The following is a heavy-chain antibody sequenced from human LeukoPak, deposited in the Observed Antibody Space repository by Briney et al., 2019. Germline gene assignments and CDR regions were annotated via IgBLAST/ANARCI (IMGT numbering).Heavy chain of an antibody. Sequence: SVEVSCKASGGTFSSYAISWVRQAPGQGLEWMGRIIPILGIANYAQKFQGRVTITADKSTSTAYMELSSLRSEDTAVYYCARATYYYYGMDVWGQGTTVTVSS. CDR1: GGTFSSYA. J-gene: IGHJ6*02. CDR3: ARATYYYYGMDV. CDR2: IIPILGIA. V-gene: IGHV1-69*04.